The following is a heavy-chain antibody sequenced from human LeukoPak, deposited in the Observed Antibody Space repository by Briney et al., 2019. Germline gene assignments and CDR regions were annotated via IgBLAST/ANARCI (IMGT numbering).Heavy chain of an antibody. J-gene: IGHJ6*02. CDR2: ISSSSSYT. V-gene: IGHV3-11*03. D-gene: IGHD2-21*02. CDR3: ARSCGGDCYYYYGMDV. Sequence: GGSLRLSCAASGFTFSDYYISWIRQAPGKGLEWVSYISSSSSYTNYADSVKGRFSISRDNAKNSLYLRMNSLRAEDTGVYYCARSCGGDCYYYYGMDVWGQGTTVTVSS. CDR1: GFTFSDYY.